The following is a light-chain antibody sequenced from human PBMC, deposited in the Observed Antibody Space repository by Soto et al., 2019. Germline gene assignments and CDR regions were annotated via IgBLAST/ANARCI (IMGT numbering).Light chain of an antibody. V-gene: IGKV3-20*01. CDR2: VAS. Sequence: EIVLTQSPGTLSLSPGERATLSCRASQSISSNYLAWYQQKPGQAPRLLIYVASSRASGIPDRFSGSGSGTDVTLTISKLEPEDFAVYYCQQYGSSLITFGQGTLLEIK. J-gene: IGKJ5*01. CDR3: QQYGSSLIT. CDR1: QSISSNY.